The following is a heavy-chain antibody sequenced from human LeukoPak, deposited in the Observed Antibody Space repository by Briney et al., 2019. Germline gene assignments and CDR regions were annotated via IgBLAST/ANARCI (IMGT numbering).Heavy chain of an antibody. CDR3: ARDPLTGTWSPYYFTLDV. D-gene: IGHD1-14*01. Sequence: ASVKVSCKASGYTFTGYYIHWVRQAPGQGLEWMGWVNPNSGGTNYAQKFQGRVTMTRDTSISTAYMELSRLRSDDTAVYYCARDPLTGTWSPYYFTLDVWGQGTTVSVSS. V-gene: IGHV1-2*02. J-gene: IGHJ6*02. CDR1: GYTFTGYY. CDR2: VNPNSGGT.